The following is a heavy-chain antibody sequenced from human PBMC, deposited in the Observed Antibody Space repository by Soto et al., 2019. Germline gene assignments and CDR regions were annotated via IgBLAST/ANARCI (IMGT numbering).Heavy chain of an antibody. V-gene: IGHV1-8*01. CDR1: GYTFTSYD. CDR2: MNPNSGNT. D-gene: IGHD3-9*01. CDR3: ARVILTGRTLSMDV. J-gene: IGHJ6*02. Sequence: QVQLVQSGAEVKKPGASVKVSCKASGYTFTSYDINWVRQATGQGLEWMGWMNPNSGNTGYAQKFQGRVTMTRNTSISTAYMERSSLRSEDTAVYYCARVILTGRTLSMDVWGQGTTVTVSS.